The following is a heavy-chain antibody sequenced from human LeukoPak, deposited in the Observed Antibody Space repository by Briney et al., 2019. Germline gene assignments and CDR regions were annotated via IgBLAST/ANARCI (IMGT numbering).Heavy chain of an antibody. CDR1: GLTFSSSW. D-gene: IGHD3-10*01. CDR3: ARLFGEVTIYDY. V-gene: IGHV3-7*01. J-gene: IGHJ4*02. CDR2: INQAGSQI. Sequence: GGSLRLSCAASGLTFSSSWMSWVRQAPGRGLEWVASINQAGSQIHYVDSVKGRFTISRDNAKNSLYLEMSSLRAEDTAKYYCARLFGEVTIYDYWGQGTLVTVSS.